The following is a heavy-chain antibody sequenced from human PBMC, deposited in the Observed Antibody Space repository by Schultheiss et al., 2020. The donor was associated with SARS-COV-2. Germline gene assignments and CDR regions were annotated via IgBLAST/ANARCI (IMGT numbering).Heavy chain of an antibody. Sequence: GGSLRLSCTASGFTFGDYAMSWVRQAPGKGLEWVAVISYDGSNKYYADSVKGRFTISRDNSKNTVYLQMNSLSPEDTAVYYCARDVDYGDYSGDGMDVWGQGTTVTVSS. V-gene: IGHV3-30-3*01. CDR3: ARDVDYGDYSGDGMDV. CDR2: ISYDGSNK. J-gene: IGHJ6*02. CDR1: GFTFGDYA. D-gene: IGHD4-17*01.